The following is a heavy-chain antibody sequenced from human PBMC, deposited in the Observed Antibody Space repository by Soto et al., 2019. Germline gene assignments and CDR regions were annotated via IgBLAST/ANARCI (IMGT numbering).Heavy chain of an antibody. CDR3: AKDQGRDYYDTPYYYYGMDV. J-gene: IGHJ6*02. D-gene: IGHD3-22*01. V-gene: IGHV1-69*01. CDR1: GGTFSSYA. Sequence: QVQLVQSGAEVKKPGSSVKVSCKASGGTFSSYAISWVRQAPGQGLEWMGGIIPIFGTANYAQKFQGRVTITADEYTSTAYMELSSLRSEDTAVYYCAKDQGRDYYDTPYYYYGMDVWGQGTTVTVSS. CDR2: IIPIFGTA.